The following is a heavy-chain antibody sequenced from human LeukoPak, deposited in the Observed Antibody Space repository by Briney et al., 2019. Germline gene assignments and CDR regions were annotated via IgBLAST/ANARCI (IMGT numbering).Heavy chain of an antibody. Sequence: PSETLSLTCTVSGGSISSSSYYWGWLRQPPGKGLEWIGSVYYSGSTYYNPSLKSRVTISVDTSKNQFSLKLSSVTAADTAVYYCARVVAGNWFDPWGQGTLVTVSS. CDR2: VYYSGST. V-gene: IGHV4-39*07. CDR1: GGSISSSSYY. CDR3: ARVVAGNWFDP. D-gene: IGHD1-1*01. J-gene: IGHJ5*02.